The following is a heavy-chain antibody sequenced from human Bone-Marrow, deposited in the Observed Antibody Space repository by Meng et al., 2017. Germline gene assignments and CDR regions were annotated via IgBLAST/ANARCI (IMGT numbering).Heavy chain of an antibody. CDR1: GLSFTDAW. J-gene: IGHJ4*02. V-gene: IGHV3-15*01. CDR3: ATGAAAADH. D-gene: IGHD6-13*01. CDR2: IKRNSDGGTI. Sequence: GRVGGSGGGWVKPGGSLRLSCVASGLSFTDAWMSWVRQAPGKGLEWVGRIKRNSDGGTIDYAAPVKGRFTISRDDSKNTLYLQMDSLITEDTAVYFCATGAAAADHWGQGTLVTVSS.